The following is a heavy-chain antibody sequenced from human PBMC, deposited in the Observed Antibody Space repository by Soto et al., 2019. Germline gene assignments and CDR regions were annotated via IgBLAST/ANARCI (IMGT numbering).Heavy chain of an antibody. V-gene: IGHV4-31*03. Sequence: QLQLRESGPGLVQPAQTLSLTCTVAGGSITGGFSYWTWVRQHPGKGLEWVGHIYSSGTAYYNPSLKCRVALYVDPSQKRFSLRLSSVTAADTAIYFCARSLPGGTVFYMDIWGEGTTVTVSS. CDR1: GGSITGGFSY. CDR2: IYSSGTA. D-gene: IGHD1-26*01. J-gene: IGHJ6*03. CDR3: ARSLPGGTVFYMDI.